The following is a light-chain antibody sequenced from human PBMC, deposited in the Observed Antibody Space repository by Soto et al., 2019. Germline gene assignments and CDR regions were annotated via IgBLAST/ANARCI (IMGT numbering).Light chain of an antibody. CDR1: QSVSRY. Sequence: EIVMTQSPATLPVSPGEIATLSCRASQSVSRYLAWYQQKPGQAPRLLIYDASNRATGIPARFSGSGSGTDFTLTISSLEPEDFAVYYCQQRSNWPPSTFGQGTRLEIK. J-gene: IGKJ5*01. V-gene: IGKV3-11*01. CDR3: QQRSNWPPST. CDR2: DAS.